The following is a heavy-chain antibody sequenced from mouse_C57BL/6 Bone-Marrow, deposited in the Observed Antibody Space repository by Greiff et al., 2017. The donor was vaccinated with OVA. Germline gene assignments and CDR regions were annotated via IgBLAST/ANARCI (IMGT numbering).Heavy chain of an antibody. CDR1: GYTFTDYY. CDR3: ARGEGIYYGNYEAMDY. D-gene: IGHD2-1*01. V-gene: IGHV1-26*01. J-gene: IGHJ4*01. CDR2: INPNNGGT. Sequence: EVQLQQSGPELVKPGASVKISCKASGYTFTDYYMNWVKQSHGKSLEWIGDINPNNGGTSYNQKFKGKATFTVDKSSSTAYMELRSLTSEDSAVYYCARGEGIYYGNYEAMDYWGQGTSVTVSS.